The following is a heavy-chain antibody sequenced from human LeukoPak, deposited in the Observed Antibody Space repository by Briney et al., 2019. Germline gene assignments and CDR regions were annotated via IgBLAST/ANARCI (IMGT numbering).Heavy chain of an antibody. CDR2: ISSSSSTI. D-gene: IGHD3-3*01. Sequence: PGGSLRLSCAASGFTFSGYSMNWVRQAPGKGLEWVSYISSSSSTIYYADSVKGRFTISRDNAKNSLYLQMNSLRAEDTAVYYCARDRVTIFGVDYYMDVWGKGTTVTVSS. J-gene: IGHJ6*03. CDR3: ARDRVTIFGVDYYMDV. CDR1: GFTFSGYS. V-gene: IGHV3-48*01.